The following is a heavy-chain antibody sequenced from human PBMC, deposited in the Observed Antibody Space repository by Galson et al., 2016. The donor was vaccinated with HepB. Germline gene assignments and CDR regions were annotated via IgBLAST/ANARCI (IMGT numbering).Heavy chain of an antibody. J-gene: IGHJ4*02. D-gene: IGHD3-10*01. Sequence: SETLSLTCTVSGGSISSSSYYWGWIRQPPGKGLEWIGSISYSGSTYHNTALKSRVTISVDTSKNQFSLKLSSVTAADTAVYYCARSLPRGVYFDYWGQGTLVTVSS. CDR3: ARSLPRGVYFDY. V-gene: IGHV4-39*07. CDR2: ISYSGST. CDR1: GGSISSSSYY.